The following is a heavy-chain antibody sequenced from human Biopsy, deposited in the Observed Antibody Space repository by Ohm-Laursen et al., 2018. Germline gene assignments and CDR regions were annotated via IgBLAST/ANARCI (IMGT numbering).Heavy chain of an antibody. CDR3: ARVFGGAYYSYAFDI. CDR2: ITADEK. J-gene: IGHJ3*02. V-gene: IGHV1-18*04. CDR1: DYTFYSYG. D-gene: IGHD1-26*01. Sequence: GASVKVSGKASDYTFYSYGITWVRRAPGQGLEWMGWITADEKNSAPKFQGRVTMTTDMSTSTAYMELRGLKSDDTAVYYCARVFGGAYYSYAFDIWGQGTLVIVSS.